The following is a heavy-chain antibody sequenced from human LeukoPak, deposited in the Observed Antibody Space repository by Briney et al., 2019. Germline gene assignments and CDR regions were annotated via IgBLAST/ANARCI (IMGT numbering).Heavy chain of an antibody. Sequence: GGSLRLSCTASAFTFGDYAMSWVRQAPGKGLEWVGFIRSKAYGGTTEYAASVKGRFTISRDDSKSIAYLQMNSLKTEDTAVYYCIRWAVNSNLDHWGQGTLVTVSS. CDR3: IRWAVNSNLDH. J-gene: IGHJ4*02. D-gene: IGHD5-18*01. CDR2: IRSKAYGGTT. CDR1: AFTFGDYA. V-gene: IGHV3-49*04.